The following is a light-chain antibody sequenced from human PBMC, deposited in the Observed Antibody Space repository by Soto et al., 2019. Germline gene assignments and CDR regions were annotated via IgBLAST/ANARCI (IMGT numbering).Light chain of an antibody. J-gene: IGKJ1*01. Sequence: EIVLTQSPGTLSLSPGERATLSSRASQSVSSTSLAWYQQNPGQPPRLLIYDASSRATGIPSRFSGSGSGTEFTLTISSLKSEDFAVYYCQQRNNWPWTFGQGTKVDTK. CDR1: QSVSSTS. CDR3: QQRNNWPWT. CDR2: DAS. V-gene: IGKV3D-20*02.